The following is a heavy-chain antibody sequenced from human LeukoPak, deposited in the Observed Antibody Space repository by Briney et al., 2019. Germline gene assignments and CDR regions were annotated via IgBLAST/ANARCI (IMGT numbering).Heavy chain of an antibody. CDR3: AKEPQKNDYYYGMDV. CDR1: GFTFSSYA. V-gene: IGHV3-30*04. D-gene: IGHD1-1*01. J-gene: IGHJ6*02. CDR2: ISYDGSNK. Sequence: GGSLRLSCAASGFTFSSYAMHWVRQAPGKGLEWVAVISYDGSNKYYADSVKGRFTISRDNSKNTLYLQMNSLRAGDTAVYYCAKEPQKNDYYYGMDVWGQGTTVTVSS.